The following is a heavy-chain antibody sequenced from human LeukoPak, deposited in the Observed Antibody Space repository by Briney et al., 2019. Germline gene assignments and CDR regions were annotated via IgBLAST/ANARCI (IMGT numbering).Heavy chain of an antibody. Sequence: SETLSLTCTVSGGSISSYYWSWIRQPAGKGLEWIGRIYTSGSTNYNPSLKSRVTMSVDTSKNQFSLKLSSVTAADTAVYYCARELSCSSTSCSYYYYYYMDVWGKGTTVTVSS. CDR2: IYTSGST. J-gene: IGHJ6*03. CDR1: GGSISSYY. CDR3: ARELSCSSTSCSYYYYYYMDV. D-gene: IGHD2-2*01. V-gene: IGHV4-4*07.